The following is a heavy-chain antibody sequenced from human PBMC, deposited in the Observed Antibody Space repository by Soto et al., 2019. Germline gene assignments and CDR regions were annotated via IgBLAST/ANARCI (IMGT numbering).Heavy chain of an antibody. D-gene: IGHD4-17*01. J-gene: IGHJ5*02. CDR3: ARDPNDYGDPNWFDP. CDR1: GFIFSSYG. CDR2: IWYDGSSK. Sequence: GGALRLSCAGSGFIFSSYGMHWVRQAPGKGLEWVAVIWYDGSSKDYADSVKGRFTISRDNSKNTVYLQMNSLRAEDTAVYYCARDPNDYGDPNWFDPWGQGTLVTVSS. V-gene: IGHV3-33*01.